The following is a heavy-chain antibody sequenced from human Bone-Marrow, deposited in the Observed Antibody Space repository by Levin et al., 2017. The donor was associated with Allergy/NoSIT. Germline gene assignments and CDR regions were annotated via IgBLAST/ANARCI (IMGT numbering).Heavy chain of an antibody. CDR2: IKSKTGGGTA. CDR1: GFTFSDAW. D-gene: IGHD1-26*01. Sequence: NPGESLKISCAASGFTFSDAWMNWVRQAPGKGLEWVGLIKSKTGGGTADYAAPVKGRFTISRDDSKDTLYLQMNSLKAEDTAVYYCAHQWRSWDLRIWGRGTLVTVSS. J-gene: IGHJ4*02. CDR3: AHQWRSWDLRI. V-gene: IGHV3-15*07.